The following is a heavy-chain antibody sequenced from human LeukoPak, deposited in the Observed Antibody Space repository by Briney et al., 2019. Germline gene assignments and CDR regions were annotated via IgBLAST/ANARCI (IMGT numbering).Heavy chain of an antibody. D-gene: IGHD2-2*01. J-gene: IGHJ6*03. V-gene: IGHV4-4*07. CDR3: ARFQAAQLPYYMDV. CDR1: GGSISSHY. Sequence: PSETLSLTCTVSGGSISSHYWSWIRRPAGKGLEWIGRIYTSGSTNYNPSLKSRVTMSVDTSKNQFSLKLSSVTAADTAVYYCARFQAAQLPYYMDVWGKGTTVTVSS. CDR2: IYTSGST.